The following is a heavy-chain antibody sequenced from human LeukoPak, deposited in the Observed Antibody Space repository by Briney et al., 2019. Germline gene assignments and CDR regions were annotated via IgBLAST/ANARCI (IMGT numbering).Heavy chain of an antibody. V-gene: IGHV4-59*01. CDR1: GGSISSYY. Sequence: PSETLSLTCTVPGGSISSYYWSWIRQPPGKGLEWIGYIYYSGSTNYNPSLKSRVTISVDTSKNQFSLKLSSVTAADTAVYYCARDFDEKGYYWAYWDQGTLVTVSS. CDR2: IYYSGST. J-gene: IGHJ4*02. CDR3: ARDFDEKGYYWAY. D-gene: IGHD3-22*01.